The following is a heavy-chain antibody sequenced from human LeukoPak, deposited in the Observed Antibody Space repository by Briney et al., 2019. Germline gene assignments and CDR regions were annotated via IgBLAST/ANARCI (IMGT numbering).Heavy chain of an antibody. CDR2: IYHSGST. Sequence: SETLSLTCTVSGGSISSYYWSWIRQPPGKGLEWIGYIYHSGSTYYNPSLKSRVTISVDRSKNQFSLKLSSVTAADTAVYYCARAPAYDFWSGYSKGGFDYWGQGTLVTVSS. CDR1: GGSISSYY. D-gene: IGHD3-3*01. CDR3: ARAPAYDFWSGYSKGGFDY. J-gene: IGHJ4*02. V-gene: IGHV4-59*12.